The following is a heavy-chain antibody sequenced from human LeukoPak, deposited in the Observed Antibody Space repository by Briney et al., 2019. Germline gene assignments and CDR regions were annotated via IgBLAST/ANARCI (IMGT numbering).Heavy chain of an antibody. J-gene: IGHJ4*02. Sequence: SETLSLTCAVSGYSISSGYYWGWIRQPPGKGLEWIGYIYYSGSTNYNPSLKGRVTISVDTSKNQFSLKLSSVTAADTAVYYCATGVVSLYFDYWGQGTLVTVSS. CDR1: GYSISSGYY. V-gene: IGHV4-61*01. D-gene: IGHD3-22*01. CDR2: IYYSGST. CDR3: ATGVVSLYFDY.